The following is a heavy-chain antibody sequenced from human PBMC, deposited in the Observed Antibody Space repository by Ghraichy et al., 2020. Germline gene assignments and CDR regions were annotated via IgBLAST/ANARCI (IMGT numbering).Heavy chain of an antibody. V-gene: IGHV4-59*01. D-gene: IGHD6-13*01. Sequence: SETLSLTCTVSGGPISSYYWSWIRQPPGKGLEWIGYIYYSGGTNYNPSLKSRVTISVDTSKNQFSLKLSSVTAADTAVYYCARTSGIAAAGTFGLGFPRFHYGMDVWGQGTTVTVSS. CDR3: ARTSGIAAAGTFGLGFPRFHYGMDV. J-gene: IGHJ6*02. CDR1: GGPISSYY. CDR2: IYYSGGT.